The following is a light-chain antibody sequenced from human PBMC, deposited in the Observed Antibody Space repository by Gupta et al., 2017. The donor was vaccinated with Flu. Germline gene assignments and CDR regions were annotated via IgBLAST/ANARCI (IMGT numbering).Light chain of an antibody. Sequence: GERATLSCRASQSVSSNLARYQQKPGQAPRLLIYGAFSRATGIPARFSGSGSGTEFTLTISSLQSEDFALYYCQQYNIWPLTFGGGTKVEIK. CDR2: GAF. CDR1: QSVSSN. J-gene: IGKJ4*01. V-gene: IGKV3-15*01. CDR3: QQYNIWPLT.